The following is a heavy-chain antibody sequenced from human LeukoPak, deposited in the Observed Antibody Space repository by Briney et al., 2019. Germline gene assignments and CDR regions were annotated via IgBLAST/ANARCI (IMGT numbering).Heavy chain of an antibody. CDR1: GFTFSSYA. CDR2: IYYSGST. Sequence: PGGSLRLSCAASGFTFSSYAMSWIRQPPGKGLEWIGYIYYSGSTNYNPSLKSRVTISVDTSKSQFSLKLSSVTAADTAVYYCARDSYDILTGNPPIYYYYYGMDVWGQGTTVTVSS. V-gene: IGHV4-59*01. CDR3: ARDSYDILTGNPPIYYYYYGMDV. D-gene: IGHD3-9*01. J-gene: IGHJ6*02.